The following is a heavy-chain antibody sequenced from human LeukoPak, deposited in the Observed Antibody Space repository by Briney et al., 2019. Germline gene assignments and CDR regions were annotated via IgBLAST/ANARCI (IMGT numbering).Heavy chain of an antibody. CDR3: HAYYYGSGIDDDY. Sequence: ASVKVSCKVSGYTLTELSMHWVRHAPGKGLELMGGFDPEDGETIYAQKFQGRVTMTEDTSTDTAYMELSSLRSEDTAVYYCHAYYYGSGIDDDYWGQGTLVTVSS. CDR1: GYTLTELS. J-gene: IGHJ4*02. CDR2: FDPEDGET. V-gene: IGHV1-24*01. D-gene: IGHD3-10*01.